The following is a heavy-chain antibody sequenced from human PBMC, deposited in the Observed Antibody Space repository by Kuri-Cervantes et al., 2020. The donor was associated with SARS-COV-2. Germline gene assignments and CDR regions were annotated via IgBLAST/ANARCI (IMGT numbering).Heavy chain of an antibody. CDR1: GGSISSYY. CDR3: ARELGFTTVNWFDP. D-gene: IGHD4-17*01. CDR2: IYYSGST. Sequence: SETLSLTCTVSGGSISSYYWSWIRQPPGKGLEWIGYIYYSGSTNYNPSLKSRVTISIDTSKNQFSLKLSSVTPAYTAAYYCARELGFTTVNWFDPWCQGTLVTVSS. J-gene: IGHJ5*02. V-gene: IGHV4-59*01.